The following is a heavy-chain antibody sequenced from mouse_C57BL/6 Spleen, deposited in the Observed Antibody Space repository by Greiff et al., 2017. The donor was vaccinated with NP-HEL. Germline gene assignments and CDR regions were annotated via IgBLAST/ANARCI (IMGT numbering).Heavy chain of an antibody. Sequence: QVQLQQSGAELVRPGTSVKVSCKASGYAFTNYLIEWVKQRPGQGLEWIGVINPGSGGTNYNEKFKGKATLTADKSSSTAYMQLSSLTSEDSAVYSCARGNFFAYWGQGTLVTVSA. CDR1: GYAFTNYL. V-gene: IGHV1-54*01. CDR3: ARGNFFAY. J-gene: IGHJ3*01. CDR2: INPGSGGT. D-gene: IGHD2-1*01.